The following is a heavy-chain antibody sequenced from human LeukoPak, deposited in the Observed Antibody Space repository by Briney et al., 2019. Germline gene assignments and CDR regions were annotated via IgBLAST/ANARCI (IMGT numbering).Heavy chain of an antibody. V-gene: IGHV3-23*01. Sequence: PGGSLRLSCAASGFPFSINAMSWVRQAPGKGLEWVSGISGTGGGTFYADSVKGRFSISRDDSINALYLQMSSLRAEDTAVYYCARFRGSGSHTLYSFDYWGQGSLVTVSS. CDR2: ISGTGGGT. CDR3: ARFRGSGSHTLYSFDY. D-gene: IGHD3-10*01. J-gene: IGHJ4*02. CDR1: GFPFSINA.